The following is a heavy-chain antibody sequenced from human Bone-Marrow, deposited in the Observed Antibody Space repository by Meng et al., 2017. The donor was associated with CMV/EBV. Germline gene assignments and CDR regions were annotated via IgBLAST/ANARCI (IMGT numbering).Heavy chain of an antibody. D-gene: IGHD2-2*01. CDR3: ARQCSSTSCYCDY. Sequence: FSVGSFSSSCYYWCWIRPPPGEGLEWIESIYSSGSTYYNPSLKSRVTISVDTSKNQFSLKLSSVTAADTAVYYCARQCSSTSCYCDYWGQGTLVTVSS. J-gene: IGHJ4*02. V-gene: IGHV4-39*01. CDR1: VGSFSSSCYY. CDR2: IYSSGST.